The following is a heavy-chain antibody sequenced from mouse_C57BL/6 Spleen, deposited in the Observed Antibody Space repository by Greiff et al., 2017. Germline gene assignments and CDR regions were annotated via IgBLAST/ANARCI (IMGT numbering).Heavy chain of an antibody. J-gene: IGHJ2*01. CDR2: IDPSDSET. Sequence: QVQLQQPGAELVRPGSSVKLSCKASGYTFTSYWMHWVKQRPIQGLEWISNIDPSDSETHYNQKFKDKATLTVDKSSSTAYMQLSSLTSEDSAVYYCARGPPYSNLDYWGQGTTLTVSS. V-gene: IGHV1-52*01. CDR3: ARGPPYSNLDY. D-gene: IGHD2-5*01. CDR1: GYTFTSYW.